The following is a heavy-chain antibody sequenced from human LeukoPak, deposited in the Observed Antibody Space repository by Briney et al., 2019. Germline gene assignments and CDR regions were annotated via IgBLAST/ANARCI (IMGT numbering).Heavy chain of an antibody. Sequence: SETLSLTCTVSGGSISSYYWSWIRQPPGKGLEWIGYIYYSGSTNYNPSLKSRVTMSVDTSKNQFSLKLSSVTAADTAVYYCARVDGYSVFDYWGQGTLVTVSS. CDR3: ARVDGYSVFDY. J-gene: IGHJ4*02. CDR2: IYYSGST. V-gene: IGHV4-59*01. D-gene: IGHD5-24*01. CDR1: GGSISSYY.